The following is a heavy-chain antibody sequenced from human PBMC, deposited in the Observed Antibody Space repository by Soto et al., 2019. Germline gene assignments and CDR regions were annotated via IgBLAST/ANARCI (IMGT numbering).Heavy chain of an antibody. CDR2: VHPDSGGT. CDR1: GYIFTDHL. V-gene: IGHV1-2*02. D-gene: IGHD3-22*01. J-gene: IGHJ4*02. Sequence: ASVKVSCKTSGYIFTDHLIHWVRQSPGQGLQWVGWVHPDSGGTNVAQAFQDRVTMTADTSIATAYMDLARLRPDDTAIFYCARGAQGFFPVSGIYFYFDHWGQGTPVT. CDR3: ARGAQGFFPVSGIYFYFDH.